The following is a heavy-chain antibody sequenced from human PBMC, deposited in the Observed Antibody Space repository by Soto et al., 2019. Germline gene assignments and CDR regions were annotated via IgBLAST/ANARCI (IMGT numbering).Heavy chain of an antibody. CDR2: IYHSGST. V-gene: IGHV4-4*02. D-gene: IGHD3-3*01. Sequence: LXESGPGLVKPSGTLSLTCAVSGGSISSSNWWSWVRQPPGKGLEWIGEIYHSGSTNYNPSXXXXXXXXXXXXXXXXXXXXXXXXXXXXXXXXXAXAXXYXXFWXGDNXXDPWGQGTLVT. CDR1: GGSISSSNW. J-gene: IGHJ5*02. CDR3: AXAXXYXXFWXGDNXXDP.